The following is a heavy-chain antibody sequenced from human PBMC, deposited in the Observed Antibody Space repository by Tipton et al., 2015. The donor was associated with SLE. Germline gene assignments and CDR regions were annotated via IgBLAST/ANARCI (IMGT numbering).Heavy chain of an antibody. CDR2: INHSGST. CDR1: GGSFSGYY. Sequence: TLSLTCAVYGGSFSGYYWSWIRQPPGKGLEWIGEINHSGSTNYNQSLKMRVTISVDTSKNQFSLKLSSVTAADTAVYYCARGYDGSGYSPWYFDYWGQGTLVTVSS. CDR3: ARGYDGSGYSPWYFDY. V-gene: IGHV4-34*01. J-gene: IGHJ4*02. D-gene: IGHD3-22*01.